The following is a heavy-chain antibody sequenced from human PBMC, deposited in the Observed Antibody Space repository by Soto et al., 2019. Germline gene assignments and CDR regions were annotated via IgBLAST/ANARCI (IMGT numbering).Heavy chain of an antibody. CDR3: ARTIAAAGTPYDAFDI. CDR1: GFTVSSNY. J-gene: IGHJ3*02. V-gene: IGHV3-53*01. CDR2: IYSGGST. D-gene: IGHD6-13*01. Sequence: PGGSLRLSCAASGFTVSSNYMSWVRQAPGKGLEWVSVIYSGGSTYYADSVKGRFTISRDNSKNTLYLQMNSLRAEDTAVYYCARTIAAAGTPYDAFDIWGQGTMVTVSS.